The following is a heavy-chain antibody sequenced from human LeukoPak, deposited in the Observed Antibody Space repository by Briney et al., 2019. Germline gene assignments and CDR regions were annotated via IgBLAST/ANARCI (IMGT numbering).Heavy chain of an antibody. D-gene: IGHD3-3*01. Sequence: PSETLSLTCTVSGGSISSSSYYWGWIRQPPGKGLEWIGSVLFTGDTYFTPSLKSRVTISVHTSNKQFSLNLTSVTAADTAVYYCARGHYKFLEAIHYYTDVWGKGTTVTVSS. CDR3: ARGHYKFLEAIHYYTDV. CDR1: GGSISSSSYY. V-gene: IGHV4-39*01. J-gene: IGHJ6*03. CDR2: VLFTGDT.